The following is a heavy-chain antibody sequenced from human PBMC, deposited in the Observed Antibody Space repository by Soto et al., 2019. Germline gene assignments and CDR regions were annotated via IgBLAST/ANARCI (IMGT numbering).Heavy chain of an antibody. CDR1: GFTFSSYA. Sequence: GGSLRLSCAASGFTFSSYAMHWVRQAPGKGLEYVSAISSNGGSTYYANSVKGRFTISRDNSKNTLYLQMGSLRAEDMAVYYCARDRYSSGWFIDYWGQGTLVTVSS. V-gene: IGHV3-64*01. CDR3: ARDRYSSGWFIDY. CDR2: ISSNGGST. D-gene: IGHD6-19*01. J-gene: IGHJ4*02.